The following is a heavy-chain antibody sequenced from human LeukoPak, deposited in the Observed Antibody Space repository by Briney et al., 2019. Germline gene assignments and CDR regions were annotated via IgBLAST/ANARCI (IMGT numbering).Heavy chain of an antibody. CDR3: ARGPGGGWFDP. D-gene: IGHD3-10*01. J-gene: IGHJ5*02. CDR1: GGSFSGYC. Sequence: SETLSLTCAVYGGSFSGYCWSWIRQPPGKGLEWIGEINHSGSTNYNPSLKSRVTISVDTSKNQFSLKLSSVTAADTAVYYCARGPGGGWFDPWGQGTLVTVSS. V-gene: IGHV4-34*01. CDR2: INHSGST.